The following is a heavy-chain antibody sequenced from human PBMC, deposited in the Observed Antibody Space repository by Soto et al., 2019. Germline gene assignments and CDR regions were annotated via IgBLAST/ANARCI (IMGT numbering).Heavy chain of an antibody. CDR2: IIPIFGTA. Sequence: ASVKVSCKASGGTFSSYAISWVRQAPGQGLEWMGGIIPIFGTANYAQKFQGRVTITADESTSTAYMDLRSLRSDDTAVYFCARDTSRGEYDYWGQGTLVTVSS. CDR3: ARDTSRGEYDY. CDR1: GGTFSSYA. V-gene: IGHV1-69*13. D-gene: IGHD3-10*01. J-gene: IGHJ4*02.